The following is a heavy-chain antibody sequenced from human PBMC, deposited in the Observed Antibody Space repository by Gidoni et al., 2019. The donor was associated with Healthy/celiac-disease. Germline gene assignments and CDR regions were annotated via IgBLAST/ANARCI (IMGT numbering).Heavy chain of an antibody. CDR2: IKSKTDGGTT. Sequence: EVQLVESGGGLVKPGGSLRLSCAASGFTFSNAWMSWVRQAPGKGLEWVGRIKSKTDGGTTDYAAPVKGRFTISRDDSKNTLYLQMNSLKTEDTAVYYCTTDSDSGSYPGPYYYYGMDVWGQGTTVTVSS. D-gene: IGHD1-26*01. J-gene: IGHJ6*02. CDR1: GFTFSNAW. V-gene: IGHV3-15*01. CDR3: TTDSDSGSYPGPYYYYGMDV.